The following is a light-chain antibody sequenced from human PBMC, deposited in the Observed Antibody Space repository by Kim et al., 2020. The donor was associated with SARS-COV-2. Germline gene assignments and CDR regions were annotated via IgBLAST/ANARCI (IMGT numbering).Light chain of an antibody. V-gene: IGLV3-19*01. CDR3: NSRDSSGKHLV. CDR1: SLRSDY. J-gene: IGLJ3*02. Sequence: SSELTQDPAVSVALGQTVRITCQGDSLRSDYASWYQQKPGQAPVLVIYGKNNRPSGIPDRFSGSSSGNTASLTITGAQAEDEADYYCNSRDSSGKHLVFG. CDR2: GKN.